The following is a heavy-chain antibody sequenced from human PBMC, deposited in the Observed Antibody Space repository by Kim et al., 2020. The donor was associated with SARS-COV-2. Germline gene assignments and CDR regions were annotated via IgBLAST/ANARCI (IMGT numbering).Heavy chain of an antibody. V-gene: IGHV3-23*01. Sequence: GGSLRLSCAASGITFSSYAVNWVRQAPGKGLEWVSAISGSGASTYYADSVKGRFSISRDKSQSTLYLQMNSLRAEDAAVYYCARSFTSYYYGMDVWGKGT. J-gene: IGHJ6*04. CDR1: GITFSSYA. CDR2: ISGSGAST. CDR3: ARSFTSYYYGMDV.